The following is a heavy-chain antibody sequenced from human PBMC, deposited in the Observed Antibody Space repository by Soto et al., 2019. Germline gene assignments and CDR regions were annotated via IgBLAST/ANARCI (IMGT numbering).Heavy chain of an antibody. J-gene: IGHJ2*01. V-gene: IGHV3-7*05. D-gene: IGHD4-17*01. Sequence: EVQLVESGGGLVQPGGSLRLSCAASGFTFSSYWMSWVRQAPGKGLEWVANIKQDGSEKYYVDSVKGRFTISRDNAKNSLYLQMNSLRAEDTAVYYCARPPTALEYWYFDLWGRGTLVTVSS. CDR3: ARPPTALEYWYFDL. CDR2: IKQDGSEK. CDR1: GFTFSSYW.